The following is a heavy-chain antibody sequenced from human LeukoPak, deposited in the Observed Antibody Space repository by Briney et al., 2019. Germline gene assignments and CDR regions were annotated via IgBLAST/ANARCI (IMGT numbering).Heavy chain of an antibody. D-gene: IGHD7-27*01. CDR3: ARVRPSGYFDY. V-gene: IGHV3-53*01. Sequence: GGSLRLSCAASGFTVSSNYMSWVRQAPGKGLEWVSVIYSGGSTYYADSVKGRFTISRDNSKNTLYLRMNSLRAEDTAVYYCARVRPSGYFDYWGQGTLVTVSS. CDR1: GFTVSSNY. CDR2: IYSGGST. J-gene: IGHJ4*02.